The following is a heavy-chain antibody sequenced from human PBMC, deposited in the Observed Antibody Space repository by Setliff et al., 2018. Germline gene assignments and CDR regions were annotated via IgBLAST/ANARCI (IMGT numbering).Heavy chain of an antibody. D-gene: IGHD2-15*01. J-gene: IGHJ6*02. CDR1: GGTFSSYA. CDR2: IIPILGIA. V-gene: IGHV1-69*10. Sequence: SVKVSCKASGGTFSSYAISWVRQAPGQGLEWMGGIIPILGIANYAQKFQGRVTITADESTSTAYVELSSLRSEDTAVYYCARADPRTTLQYCNGGNCYSGQSYYAMDVWGQGTTVTVSS. CDR3: ARADPRTTLQYCNGGNCYSGQSYYAMDV.